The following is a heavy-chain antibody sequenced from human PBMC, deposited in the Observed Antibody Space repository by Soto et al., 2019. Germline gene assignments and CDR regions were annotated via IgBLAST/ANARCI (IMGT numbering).Heavy chain of an antibody. J-gene: IGHJ4*02. CDR3: ARETPSFDS. D-gene: IGHD2-15*01. V-gene: IGHV3-48*02. Sequence: QLVESGGGLVQPGGSLRLSCAASGFTFSDYPMNWVRQAPGKGLEWVSSIRTISSAIYFADSVRGRFTISRDNARNSLYLQMTSLRDEDTAVYCCARETPSFDSWGQGTLVTVSS. CDR2: IRTISSAI. CDR1: GFTFSDYP.